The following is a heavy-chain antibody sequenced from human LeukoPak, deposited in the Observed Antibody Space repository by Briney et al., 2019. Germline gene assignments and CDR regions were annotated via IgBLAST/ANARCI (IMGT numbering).Heavy chain of an antibody. V-gene: IGHV4-59*01. J-gene: IGHJ4*02. CDR2: IYYNGHT. D-gene: IGHD4-17*01. Sequence: SETLSLTCTVSGGSIATYYWSWIRQPPGKGLEWIGYIYYNGHTDYNPSLKSRVTISIDTSKNQFSLKLSSVIAADTAVYYCARTTVTTWGEYYFDYWGQGTLVTVSS. CDR3: ARTTVTTWGEYYFDY. CDR1: GGSIATYY.